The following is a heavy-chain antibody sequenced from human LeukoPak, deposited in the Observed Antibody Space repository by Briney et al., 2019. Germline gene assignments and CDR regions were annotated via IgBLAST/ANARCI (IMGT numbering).Heavy chain of an antibody. Sequence: PGGSLRLSCAASGFTISNSYMSWVRQAPGKGLEWVSVIYSGGSTSYADSVKGRFTISRGNSKNTLYLQMNSLRAEDTAMYYCARRGNSGYSLDYWGQGTLVTVSS. D-gene: IGHD3-22*01. J-gene: IGHJ4*02. V-gene: IGHV3-53*01. CDR1: GFTISNSY. CDR2: IYSGGST. CDR3: ARRGNSGYSLDY.